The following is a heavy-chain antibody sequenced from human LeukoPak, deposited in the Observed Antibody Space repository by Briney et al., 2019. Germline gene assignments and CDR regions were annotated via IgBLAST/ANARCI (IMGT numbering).Heavy chain of an antibody. D-gene: IGHD3-9*01. V-gene: IGHV5-51*01. CDR3: ARGDYDILTGYYLYFDY. J-gene: IGHJ4*02. CDR1: GYNFSGYW. CDR2: IYPGDSDT. Sequence: GESLKISCKGSGYNFSGYWIGWVRQRPGRGLEWMGIIYPGDSDTRYSPSFQGQVTISADKSISTAYLQWSSLKASDTAMYYCARGDYDILTGYYLYFDYWGQGTLVTVSS.